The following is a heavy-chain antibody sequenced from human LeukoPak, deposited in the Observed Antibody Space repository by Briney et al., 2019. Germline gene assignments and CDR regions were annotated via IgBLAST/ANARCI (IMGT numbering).Heavy chain of an antibody. D-gene: IGHD4-23*01. J-gene: IGHJ3*02. Sequence: ASVKVSCKASRYTFTDYYMHWVRQAPGQGLEWMGWINPKSGGTNYAPKFRGRVTMTRDTSNNTVYMELSSLRSDDTAMYYCARDRTSVVSDIWGQGTMVTVSS. CDR1: RYTFTDYY. CDR3: ARDRTSVVSDI. V-gene: IGHV1-2*02. CDR2: INPKSGGT.